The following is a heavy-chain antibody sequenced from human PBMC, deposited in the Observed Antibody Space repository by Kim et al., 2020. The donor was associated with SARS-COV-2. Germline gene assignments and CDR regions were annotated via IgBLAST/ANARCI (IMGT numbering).Heavy chain of an antibody. Sequence: GGSLRLSCAASGFTFSSYGMHWVRQAPGKGLEWVAVIWYDGSNKYYADSVKGRFTISRDNSKNTLYLQMNSLRAEDTAVYYCARDVYYDFWSGYLYGMDVWGQGTTVTVSS. J-gene: IGHJ6*02. CDR2: IWYDGSNK. V-gene: IGHV3-33*01. CDR3: ARDVYYDFWSGYLYGMDV. D-gene: IGHD3-3*01. CDR1: GFTFSSYG.